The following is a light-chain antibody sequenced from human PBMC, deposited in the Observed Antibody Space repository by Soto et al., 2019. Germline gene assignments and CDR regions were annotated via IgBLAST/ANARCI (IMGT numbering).Light chain of an antibody. CDR2: GVS. J-gene: IGKJ2*01. Sequence: EIVLTQSPGTLSLSPGERATLSCRASQSVSDSYLAWYQQKPGQAPRLLIYGVSSRATGIPDRFSGSGSGTDITPTIRRLEPEDFAVYYCQQYGSSVYTFGQGTKLEIK. CDR1: QSVSDSY. CDR3: QQYGSSVYT. V-gene: IGKV3-20*01.